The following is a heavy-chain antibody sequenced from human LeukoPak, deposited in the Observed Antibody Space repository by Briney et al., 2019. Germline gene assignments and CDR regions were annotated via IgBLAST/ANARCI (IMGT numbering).Heavy chain of an antibody. CDR1: GFTFSSYA. CDR3: AREDFGSGPYYFDS. Sequence: PGGSLRLSCAASGFTFSSYAMSWVRQAPGKGLEWLSYITSSGITKYYADSVKGRFTISRDSAKNSLYLQMNSLSAEDTAIYYCAREDFGSGPYYFDSWGQGTLVTVSS. V-gene: IGHV3-48*03. J-gene: IGHJ4*02. D-gene: IGHD3-10*01. CDR2: ITSSGITK.